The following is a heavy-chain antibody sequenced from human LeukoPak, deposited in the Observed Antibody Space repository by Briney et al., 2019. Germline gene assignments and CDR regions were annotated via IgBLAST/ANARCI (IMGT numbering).Heavy chain of an antibody. V-gene: IGHV1-69*13. J-gene: IGHJ6*02. CDR1: GGTFSSYA. CDR2: IIPIFGTA. CDR3: ARVARDHNKVLDYYYGMDV. D-gene: IGHD2/OR15-2a*01. Sequence: SVKVSCKASGGTFSSYAISWVRQAPGQGLEWMGGIIPIFGTANYAQKFQGRVMITADESTSTAYMELSSLRSEDTAVYYCARVARDHNKVLDYYYGMDVWGQGTTVTVSS.